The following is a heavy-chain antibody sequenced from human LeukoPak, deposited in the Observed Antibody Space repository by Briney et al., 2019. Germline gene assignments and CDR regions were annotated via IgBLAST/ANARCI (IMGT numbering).Heavy chain of an antibody. V-gene: IGHV1-2*02. Sequence: ASVKVSCKASGYTFTGYYMHWVRQAPGQVLEWVGWINPNSGGTNYAQKFQGRVTMTRDTSISTAYMELSRLRSDDTAVYYCARVSRGEAALDYWGQGTLVTVSS. CDR1: GYTFTGYY. CDR3: ARVSRGEAALDY. D-gene: IGHD6-13*01. J-gene: IGHJ4*02. CDR2: INPNSGGT.